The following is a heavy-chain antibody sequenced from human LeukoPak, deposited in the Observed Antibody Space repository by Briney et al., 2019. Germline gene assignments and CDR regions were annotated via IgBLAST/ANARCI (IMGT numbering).Heavy chain of an antibody. D-gene: IGHD3-22*01. CDR2: IRYDGSDK. V-gene: IGHV3-30*02. Sequence: GGSLRLSCAASGFTFSSYGMHWVRQTPGEGLEWVAFIRYDGSDKYYADSVKGRFTISRDNSKSTVYLQMNSLRAEDTAVYYCARDLPSSGYYYRDAFDIWGQGTLVTVSS. CDR1: GFTFSSYG. J-gene: IGHJ3*02. CDR3: ARDLPSSGYYYRDAFDI.